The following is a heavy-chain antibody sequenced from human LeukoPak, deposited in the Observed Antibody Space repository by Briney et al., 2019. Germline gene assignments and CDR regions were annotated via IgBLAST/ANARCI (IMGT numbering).Heavy chain of an antibody. Sequence: GGSLRLSCAASRFTFSSYWMSWVRQAPGKGLEWVANIKEDGSEKYYVDSVKGRFTISRDNAKNSLYLQMNSLRVEDTAVYYCASGSSGDYWGQGTLVTVSS. CDR3: ASGSSGDY. J-gene: IGHJ4*02. CDR2: IKEDGSEK. D-gene: IGHD6-25*01. CDR1: RFTFSSYW. V-gene: IGHV3-7*02.